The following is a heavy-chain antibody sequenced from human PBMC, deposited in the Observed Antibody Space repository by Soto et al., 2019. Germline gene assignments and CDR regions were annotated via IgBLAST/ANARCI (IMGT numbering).Heavy chain of an antibody. CDR3: TRDFSSSLLI. CDR2: IRSKAYGGTT. V-gene: IGHV3-49*03. CDR1: GFTFGDYA. D-gene: IGHD6-19*01. J-gene: IGHJ3*02. Sequence: GGSLRLSCTASGFTFGDYAMSWFRQAPGKGLEWVGFIRSKAYGGTTEYAATVKGRYTISRDDSKSNTNLKMNRLKTEYIAVYYCTRDFSSSLLIWGQGTMVTVSS.